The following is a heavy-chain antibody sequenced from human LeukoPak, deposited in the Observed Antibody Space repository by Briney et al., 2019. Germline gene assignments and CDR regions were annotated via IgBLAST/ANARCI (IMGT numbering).Heavy chain of an antibody. V-gene: IGHV3-21*06. CDR3: AKVQSDIVGAMFFAFDV. CDR2: IIGSGTEM. CDR1: GFTFNSYS. J-gene: IGHJ3*01. D-gene: IGHD1-26*01. Sequence: PGGSLRLSCGVSGFTFNSYSMNWVRQAPGKELEWVASIIGSGTEMFYADSLKGRFTISRDNSENSLYLQMNCLRVEDTAVYYCAKVQSDIVGAMFFAFDVWGQGTMVSVSS.